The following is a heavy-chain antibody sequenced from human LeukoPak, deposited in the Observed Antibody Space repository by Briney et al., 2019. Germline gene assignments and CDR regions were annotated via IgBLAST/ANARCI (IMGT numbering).Heavy chain of an antibody. V-gene: IGHV3-7*01. D-gene: IGHD1-1*01. CDR2: VREAGTEK. CDR3: ARWNFAFDI. CDR1: GFSFSTYL. Sequence: GGSLRLSCAASGFSFSTYLMSWVRQAPGKGLEWVANVREAGTEKHYADSVKGRFSISRDNARDSVYLQMNSLRDEGTAVYYCARWNFAFDIWGQGTVVTVSA. J-gene: IGHJ3*02.